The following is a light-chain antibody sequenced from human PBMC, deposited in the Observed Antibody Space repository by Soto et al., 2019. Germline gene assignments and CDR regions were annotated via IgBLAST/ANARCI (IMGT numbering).Light chain of an antibody. V-gene: IGKV4-1*01. CDR1: QSLLYSSNNKNF. CDR3: QQYYSNLAII. Sequence: DIVMTQTPDSLAVSLGERATINCKSSQSLLYSSNNKNFLAWYQQKPGQPPKLLFYWASTRHSGVPDRFSGSGSETGFTLTISSVQAEDVAVYYYQQYYSNLAIISGQGTRLEI. CDR2: WAS. J-gene: IGKJ5*01.